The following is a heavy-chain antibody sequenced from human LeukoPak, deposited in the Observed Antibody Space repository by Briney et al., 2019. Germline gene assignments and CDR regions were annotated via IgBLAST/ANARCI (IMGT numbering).Heavy chain of an antibody. Sequence: GGSLRLSCAASGFTFSSYAMSWVRQAPGKGLEWVSAIGGSGGSTYYADSVKGRFTISRDNSKNRLYLQMNSLRAEDTAVYYCAKGRVVVITAYYFDYWGQGTLVTVSS. CDR3: AKGRVVVITAYYFDY. CDR2: IGGSGGST. J-gene: IGHJ4*02. D-gene: IGHD3-22*01. V-gene: IGHV3-23*01. CDR1: GFTFSSYA.